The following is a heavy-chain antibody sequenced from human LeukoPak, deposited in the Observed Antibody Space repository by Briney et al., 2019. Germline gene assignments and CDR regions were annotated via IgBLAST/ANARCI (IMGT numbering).Heavy chain of an antibody. Sequence: SSETLSLTCTVSGGSISSSSYYWGWIRQPPGKGLEWIGSIYYSRSTYYNPSLKSRVTISVDTSKNQFSLKMRSVTAADTAVYYCARFIVARDAFDIWGQGTMVTVSS. CDR1: GGSISSSSYY. J-gene: IGHJ3*02. CDR2: IYYSRST. D-gene: IGHD5-12*01. V-gene: IGHV4-39*07. CDR3: ARFIVARDAFDI.